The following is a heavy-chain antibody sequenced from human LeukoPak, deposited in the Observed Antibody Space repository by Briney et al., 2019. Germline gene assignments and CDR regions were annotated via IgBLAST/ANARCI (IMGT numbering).Heavy chain of an antibody. CDR1: GGSISSYY. D-gene: IGHD1-26*01. J-gene: IGHJ4*02. CDR2: IYYSGST. Sequence: SETLSLTCTVSGGSISSYYWSWLRQPPGKGLEWIGYIYYSGSTNYNPSLKSRVTISVDTSKNQFSLKLSSVTAADTALYYCARRRDWELPYFDYWGQGTLVTVSS. CDR3: ARRRDWELPYFDY. V-gene: IGHV4-59*08.